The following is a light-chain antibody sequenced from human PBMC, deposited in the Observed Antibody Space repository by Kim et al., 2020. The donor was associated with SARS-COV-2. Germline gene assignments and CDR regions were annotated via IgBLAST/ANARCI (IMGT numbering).Light chain of an antibody. CDR1: QGISSY. Sequence: SASTGDRDTITCRASQGISSYLAWYQQKPGKDPKLLIYAASTLQSGVPSRCSGSGSGTDFTLTISCLQSEDFATYYCQQYYSYPRFGPGTKVDIK. J-gene: IGKJ3*01. CDR3: QQYYSYPR. CDR2: AAS. V-gene: IGKV1-8*01.